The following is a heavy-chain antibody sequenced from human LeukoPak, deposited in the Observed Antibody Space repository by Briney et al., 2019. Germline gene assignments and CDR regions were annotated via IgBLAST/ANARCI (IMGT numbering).Heavy chain of an antibody. J-gene: IGHJ4*02. CDR1: GFTVSSNY. V-gene: IGHV3-53*01. CDR2: IYGGGST. Sequence: GGSLRLSCAASGFTVSSNYMSWVRQAPGKGLEWVSVIYGGGSTYYADSVKGRFTISRDSSKNTLYLQMNSLRAEDTAVYYCARELNGYSSSWYDYWGQGTLVTVSS. CDR3: ARELNGYSSSWYDY. D-gene: IGHD6-13*01.